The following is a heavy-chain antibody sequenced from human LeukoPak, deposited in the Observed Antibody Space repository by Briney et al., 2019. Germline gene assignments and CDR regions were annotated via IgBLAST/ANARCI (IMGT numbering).Heavy chain of an antibody. CDR1: GFIFSDYW. J-gene: IGHJ4*02. CDR2: INTDGSSI. CDR3: TRLPEYYDSYGYFY. Sequence: PGGSLRLSCGVSGFIFSDYWMHWVRQVPGKGLLWVARINTDGSSISYADSVKGRFTISRDNAKNTLYLQMNSLGAEDTAVYYCTRLPEYYDSYGYFYWGQGTLVTVSS. V-gene: IGHV3-74*01. D-gene: IGHD3-22*01.